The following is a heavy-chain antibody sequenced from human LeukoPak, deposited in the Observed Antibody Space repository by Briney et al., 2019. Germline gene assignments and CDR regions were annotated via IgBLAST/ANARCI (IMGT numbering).Heavy chain of an antibody. CDR1: GFTFSSYG. D-gene: IGHD6-19*01. J-gene: IGHJ6*03. Sequence: PGGSLRLSCAASGFTFSSYGMHWVRQAPGKGLEWVAFIRYDGSNKYYADSVKGRFTISRDNSKNTLYLQMNSLRAEDTAVYYCAKDMRYSSGWYGYYYYYYYMDVWGKGTTVTVSS. CDR2: IRYDGSNK. V-gene: IGHV3-30*02. CDR3: AKDMRYSSGWYGYYYYYYYMDV.